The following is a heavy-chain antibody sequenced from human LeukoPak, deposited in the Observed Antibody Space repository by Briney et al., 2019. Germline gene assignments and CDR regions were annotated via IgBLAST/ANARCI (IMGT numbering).Heavy chain of an antibody. CDR3: ARDRIAARPAGTPLVP. CDR1: GFTFSSYG. V-gene: IGHV3-33*01. Sequence: GGSLRLSCAASGFTFSSYGMPWVRQAPGKGLEWVAVIWYDGSNKYYADSVKGRFTISRDNSKNTLYLQMNSLRAEDTAVYYCARDRIAARPAGTPLVPWGQGTLVTVSS. CDR2: IWYDGSNK. D-gene: IGHD6-6*01. J-gene: IGHJ5*02.